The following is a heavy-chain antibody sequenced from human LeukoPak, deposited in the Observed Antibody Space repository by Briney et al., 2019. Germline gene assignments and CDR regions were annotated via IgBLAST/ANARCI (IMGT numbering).Heavy chain of an antibody. J-gene: IGHJ4*02. V-gene: IGHV3-74*03. Sequence: GGSLRLSCAASGFTFSSYWMHWVRQAPGKWLVWVSRVNFDGSSTKYADSVKGRFTISRDNAKNTLYLQMNSLRAEDTAVYYCARAGPPHYYFDYWGQGTLVTVSS. CDR1: GFTFSSYW. CDR2: VNFDGSST. CDR3: ARAGPPHYYFDY.